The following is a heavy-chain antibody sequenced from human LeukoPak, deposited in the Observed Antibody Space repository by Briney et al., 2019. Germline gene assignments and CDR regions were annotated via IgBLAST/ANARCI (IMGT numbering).Heavy chain of an antibody. V-gene: IGHV3-23*01. CDR2: ISGSGGRT. Sequence: GGSLRLSCAASGFTFSGYAMSWVREAPGKGLEWVTAISGSGGRTYYADSVKGWFTICRDNSKNTLYLQMNSLRAEYTAVYYCAKTSWIQLWLDYDYWGQGTLVTVSS. CDR1: GFTFSGYA. D-gene: IGHD5-18*01. CDR3: AKTSWIQLWLDYDY. J-gene: IGHJ4*02.